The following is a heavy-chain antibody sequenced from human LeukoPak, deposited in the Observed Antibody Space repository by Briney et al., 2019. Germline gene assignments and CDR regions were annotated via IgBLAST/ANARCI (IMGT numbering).Heavy chain of an antibody. D-gene: IGHD3-9*01. Sequence: SETLSLTCAVYGGPFSGYLWSWIRQPPGEGLEWIGEINHSGSTNYNPSLKSRVSISVDTSKKQFSLKTSSVTAADTAVYYCARGFHLNYDILTGYYRYGAFDIWGQGTTVTVSS. CDR2: INHSGST. CDR1: GGPFSGYL. CDR3: ARGFHLNYDILTGYYRYGAFDI. V-gene: IGHV4-34*01. J-gene: IGHJ3*02.